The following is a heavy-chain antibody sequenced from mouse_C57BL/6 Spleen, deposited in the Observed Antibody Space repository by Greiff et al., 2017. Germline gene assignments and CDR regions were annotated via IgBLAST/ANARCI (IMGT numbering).Heavy chain of an antibody. D-gene: IGHD2-5*01. CDR1: GFNIKDDY. Sequence: EVQLQQSGAELVRPGASVKLSCTASGFNIKDDYMHWVKQRPEQGLEWIGWIDPENGDTEYASKFQGKATITADTSSNTAYLQLSSLTSEDTAVYYCTGAYYSNSAWFAYWGQGTLVTVSA. J-gene: IGHJ3*01. CDR3: TGAYYSNSAWFAY. V-gene: IGHV14-4*01. CDR2: IDPENGDT.